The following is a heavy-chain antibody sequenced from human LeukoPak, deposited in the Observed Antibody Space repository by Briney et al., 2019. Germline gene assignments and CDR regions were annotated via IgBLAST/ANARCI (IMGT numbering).Heavy chain of an antibody. CDR2: INTNTGNP. CDR1: GYTFTSYA. D-gene: IGHD3-16*02. J-gene: IGHJ4*02. CDR3: ARDLRSAGFGGVIHY. Sequence: ASVKVSRKASGYTFTSYAMNWVRQAPGQGLEWMGWINTNTGNPTYAQGFTGRFVFSLDTSVSTAYLQISSLKAEDTAVYYCARDLRSAGFGGVIHYWGQGTLVTVSS. V-gene: IGHV7-4-1*02.